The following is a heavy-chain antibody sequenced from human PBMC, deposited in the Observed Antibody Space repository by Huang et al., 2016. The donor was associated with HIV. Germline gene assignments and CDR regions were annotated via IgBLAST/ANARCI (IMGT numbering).Heavy chain of an antibody. J-gene: IGHJ4*02. CDR1: GYSFSSYW. D-gene: IGHD6-6*01. Sequence: VQLVQSGAEVKKPGESLKISCKGSGYSFSSYWIAWVRQMPGKGLEWMGIICPDDSDTTYRPSVEGQVTISADKSIGTAYLQWSSLKASDTAMYYCARRFSSSSGYFDYWGQGSLVTVSS. CDR3: ARRFSSSSGYFDY. CDR2: ICPDDSDT. V-gene: IGHV5-51*01.